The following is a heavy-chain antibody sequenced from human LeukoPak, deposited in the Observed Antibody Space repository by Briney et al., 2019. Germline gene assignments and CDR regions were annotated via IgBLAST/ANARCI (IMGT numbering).Heavy chain of an antibody. J-gene: IGHJ4*02. CDR1: GYTFTDYY. CDR2: INPHGGGT. V-gene: IGHV1-2*02. Sequence: ASVKDSCKPSGYTFTDYYMHWVRQAPGQGLEWMGWINPHGGGTNYAQKFQGRVTMTRDTSITTAYMELSRLRSDDTAVYYCARAGRIQLWLIDYWGQGTLVTVSS. D-gene: IGHD5-18*01. CDR3: ARAGRIQLWLIDY.